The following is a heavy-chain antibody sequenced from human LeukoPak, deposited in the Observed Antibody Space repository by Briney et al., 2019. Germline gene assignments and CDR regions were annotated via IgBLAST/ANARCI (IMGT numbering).Heavy chain of an antibody. CDR2: ISGSGGST. J-gene: IGHJ4*02. CDR1: GFTFSSYA. V-gene: IGHV3-23*01. Sequence: GGSLRLSCAASGFTFSSYAMRWVRRAPGKGLVWVSAISGSGGSTYYADSVKGRFTISRDNSKNTLYLQMNSLRAEDTAVYYCARGGYFWSGYFDYWGQGTLVTVSS. CDR3: ARGGYFWSGYFDY. D-gene: IGHD3-3*01.